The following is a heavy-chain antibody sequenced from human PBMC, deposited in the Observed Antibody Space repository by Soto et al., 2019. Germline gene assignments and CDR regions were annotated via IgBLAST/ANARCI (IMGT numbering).Heavy chain of an antibody. D-gene: IGHD3-9*01. Sequence: ASVKVSCKVSGYTLTELSMHWVRQAPGKGLEWMGGFDPEDGETIYAQKFQGRVTMTEDTSTDTAYMELSSLRSEDAAVYYCATDWRDYDILTGPRDYGMDVWGQGTTVTVSS. CDR3: ATDWRDYDILTGPRDYGMDV. CDR2: FDPEDGET. J-gene: IGHJ6*02. CDR1: GYTLTELS. V-gene: IGHV1-24*01.